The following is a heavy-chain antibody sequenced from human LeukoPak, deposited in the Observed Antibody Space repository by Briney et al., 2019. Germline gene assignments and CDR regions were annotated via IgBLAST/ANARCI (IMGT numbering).Heavy chain of an antibody. CDR1: GFTFSSYA. CDR3: AKDHIESNIVVVTPNYLYYGMDV. V-gene: IGHV3-23*01. Sequence: GGSLRLSCAASGFTFSSYAMSWVRQAPGKGLEWVSAISGSGGSTYYADSVKGRFTISRDNSKNTLYLQMNSLRAEDTAVYYCAKDHIESNIVVVTPNYLYYGMDVWGQGTTVTVSS. D-gene: IGHD2-21*02. CDR2: ISGSGGST. J-gene: IGHJ6*02.